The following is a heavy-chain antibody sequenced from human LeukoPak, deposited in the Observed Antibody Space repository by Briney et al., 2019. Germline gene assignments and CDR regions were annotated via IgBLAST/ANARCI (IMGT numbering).Heavy chain of an antibody. J-gene: IGHJ4*02. V-gene: IGHV4-39*07. D-gene: IGHD6-13*01. CDR1: SGSISTSNYY. CDR2: IFYSGST. Sequence: SETLSLTCTVSSGSISTSNYYWGWVRQPPGKALEWIGNIFYSGSTYYSPSLKSRVTISLDTSKNQFSLKLSSVTAADTAVYYCAREQLYLPLGYWGQGTLVTVSS. CDR3: AREQLYLPLGY.